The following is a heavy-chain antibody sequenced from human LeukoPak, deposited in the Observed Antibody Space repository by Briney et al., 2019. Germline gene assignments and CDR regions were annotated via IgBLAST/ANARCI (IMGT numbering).Heavy chain of an antibody. D-gene: IGHD3-10*01. V-gene: IGHV3-23*01. CDR3: ARGFGEFNY. CDR1: GFTFRSYA. J-gene: IGHJ4*02. Sequence: PGGSLRLSCAASGFTFRSYAMSWVRQAPGKGLEWVSTVTGGGGTTYYADSVKGRFTISRDNSKNTVYLQLNSLRADDTAVYYCARGFGEFNYWGQGTLVTASS. CDR2: VTGGGGTT.